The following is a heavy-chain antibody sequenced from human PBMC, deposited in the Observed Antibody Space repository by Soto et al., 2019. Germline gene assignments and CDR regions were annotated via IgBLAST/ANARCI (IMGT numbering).Heavy chain of an antibody. V-gene: IGHV3-72*01. CDR2: SRDKIRRYTT. J-gene: IGHJ4*02. Sequence: PGGSLRLSCAASGFTSSDHYLDWVRKAPGKGLEWVARSRDKIRRYTTEYAASVRGRFVISRDESRNSVYLQMSSLKTENSAVKDGNTSTYGYGNIEYWGQGTLVTVSS. CDR1: GFTSSDHY. CDR3: NTSTYGYGNIEY. D-gene: IGHD5-12*01.